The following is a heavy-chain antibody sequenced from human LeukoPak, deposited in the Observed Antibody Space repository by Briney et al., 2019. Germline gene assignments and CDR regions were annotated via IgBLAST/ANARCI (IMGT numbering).Heavy chain of an antibody. D-gene: IGHD6-19*01. CDR2: INWNGGST. CDR3: AKNLGSGWYFPFDY. Sequence: GGSLRLSCAASGFSFSSSWMHWVRQAPGKGLEWVSGINWNGGSTGYADSVKGRFTISRDNAKNSLYLQMDSLSAEDTAFYYCAKNLGSGWYFPFDYWGQGTLVTVSS. CDR1: GFSFSSSW. V-gene: IGHV3-20*04. J-gene: IGHJ4*02.